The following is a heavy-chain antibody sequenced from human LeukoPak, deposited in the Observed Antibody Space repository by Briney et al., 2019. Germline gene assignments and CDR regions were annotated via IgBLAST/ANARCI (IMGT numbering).Heavy chain of an antibody. J-gene: IGHJ6*03. V-gene: IGHV3-7*01. CDR3: ARDHCSGGSCYYYYMDV. Sequence: PGGSLRLSCAASGFTFSSYWMSWVRQAPGKGLEWVANIKKDGSERYYVDSVKGRFTISRDNSKNTLCLQMNCLRPEDTAVYFCARDHCSGGSCYYYYMDVWGKGTTVTVSS. D-gene: IGHD2-15*01. CDR2: IKKDGSER. CDR1: GFTFSSYW.